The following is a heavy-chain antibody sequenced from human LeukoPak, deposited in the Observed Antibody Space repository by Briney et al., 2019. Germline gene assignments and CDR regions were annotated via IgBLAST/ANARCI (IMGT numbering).Heavy chain of an antibody. J-gene: IGHJ3*02. CDR1: RFTFSSYA. Sequence: PGGSLRLSCAASRFTFSSYAMHWVRQAPGKGLEWVSSISSSSSYIYYADSVKGRFTISRDNAKNSLYLQMNSLRAEDTAVYYCARERYYYDSSGQFDIWGQGTMVTVSS. CDR2: ISSSSSYI. V-gene: IGHV3-21*01. CDR3: ARERYYYDSSGQFDI. D-gene: IGHD3-22*01.